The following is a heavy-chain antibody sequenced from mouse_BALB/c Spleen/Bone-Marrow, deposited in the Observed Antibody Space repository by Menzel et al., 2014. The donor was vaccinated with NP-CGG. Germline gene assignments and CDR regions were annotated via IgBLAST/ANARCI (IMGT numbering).Heavy chain of an antibody. V-gene: IGHV4-1*02. CDR3: ARGNYYGNLDY. D-gene: IGHD2-1*01. CDR2: INPDSRTI. Sequence: VQLKQSGGGLVQPRGSLKLSCAASGFDLRRYWMSWVRQAPGKGLQWIGEINPDSRTINYTPFLKDKFIISRDNAKNTLYLQMSKVRSEDTALYYCARGNYYGNLDYWGQGTTLTVSS. J-gene: IGHJ2*01. CDR1: GFDLRRYW.